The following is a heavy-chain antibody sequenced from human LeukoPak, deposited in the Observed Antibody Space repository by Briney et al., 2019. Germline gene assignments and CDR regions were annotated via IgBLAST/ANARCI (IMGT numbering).Heavy chain of an antibody. Sequence: GESLKISCKGSGYSFTSYWIGWVRQMPGKGPEWMGIIYPGDSDTRYSPSFQGQVTISADKSISTAYLQWSSLKASDTAMYYCASMLQVVAATLDAFDIWGQGTMVTVSS. J-gene: IGHJ3*02. V-gene: IGHV5-51*01. CDR2: IYPGDSDT. CDR3: ASMLQVVAATLDAFDI. CDR1: GYSFTSYW. D-gene: IGHD2-15*01.